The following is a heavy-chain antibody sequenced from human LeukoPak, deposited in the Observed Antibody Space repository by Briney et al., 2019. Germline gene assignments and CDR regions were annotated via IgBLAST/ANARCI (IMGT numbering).Heavy chain of an antibody. J-gene: IGHJ4*02. D-gene: IGHD3-10*01. Sequence: GGSLRLSCAASGFTFSSYAMSWVRQAPGKGLEWVSYISSSGSTIYYADSVKGRFTISRDNAKNSLYLQMNSLRAEDTAVYYCVRCVWFGESYYFDYWGQGTLVTVSS. V-gene: IGHV3-48*04. CDR1: GFTFSSYA. CDR3: VRCVWFGESYYFDY. CDR2: ISSSGSTI.